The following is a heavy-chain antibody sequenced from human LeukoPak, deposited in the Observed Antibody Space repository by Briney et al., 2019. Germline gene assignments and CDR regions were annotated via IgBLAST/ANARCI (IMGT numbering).Heavy chain of an antibody. Sequence: GESLKISCKGSGYSFTSYWIGWVRQMPGKGLEWMGIIYPGDSDTRYSPSFQGQVTISADKSISTAYLQWSSLKASDTAMYYCARSLSLMGSGWYRNWFDPWGQGTLVTVPS. CDR3: ARSLSLMGSGWYRNWFDP. J-gene: IGHJ5*02. D-gene: IGHD6-19*01. CDR2: IYPGDSDT. CDR1: GYSFTSYW. V-gene: IGHV5-51*01.